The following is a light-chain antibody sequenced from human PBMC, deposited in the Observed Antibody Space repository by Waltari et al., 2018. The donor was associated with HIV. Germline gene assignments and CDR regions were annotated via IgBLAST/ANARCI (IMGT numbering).Light chain of an antibody. CDR1: SSDVGGYNF. CDR3: ISYTTTSNVEL. V-gene: IGLV2-14*01. Sequence: QSALTQPASVSGSPGQSITNSCAGFSSDVGGYNFVSCYHQHPGKAPKLMVYEVSNLPSGVSNLLSDSKSVNTASLTISGLQAEDEAVYYCISYTTTSNVELFGGGTKLTVL. J-gene: IGLJ2*01. CDR2: EVS.